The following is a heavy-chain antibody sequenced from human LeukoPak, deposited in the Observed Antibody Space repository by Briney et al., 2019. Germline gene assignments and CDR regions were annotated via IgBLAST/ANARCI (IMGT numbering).Heavy chain of an antibody. CDR3: ARGGGSIRHSYYYYVDV. J-gene: IGHJ6*03. CDR1: GFTFSSYG. Sequence: PGGSLRLSCAASGFTFSSYGMSWVRQAPGKGLEWVSAITATSSSTHDADSVQGRFTISRDNSKNSLYLRMNSLRDEDTALYYCARGGGSIRHSYYYYVDVWGKGTSVTVSS. D-gene: IGHD2-15*01. V-gene: IGHV3-23*01. CDR2: ITATSSST.